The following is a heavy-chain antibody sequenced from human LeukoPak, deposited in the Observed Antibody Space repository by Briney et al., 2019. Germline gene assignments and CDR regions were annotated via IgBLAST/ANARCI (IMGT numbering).Heavy chain of an antibody. CDR1: GGSISSHY. Sequence: SETLSLTCTVSGGSISSHYWSWIRQPPEKGLEGMGYIYYSGSTKYNPSLKSPVTTSVDTSKNQFSLKLSSVTAADTAVYYCARYSGSYYGGDAFDIWGQGTMVTVSS. V-gene: IGHV4-59*11. D-gene: IGHD1-26*01. CDR2: IYYSGST. J-gene: IGHJ3*02. CDR3: ARYSGSYYGGDAFDI.